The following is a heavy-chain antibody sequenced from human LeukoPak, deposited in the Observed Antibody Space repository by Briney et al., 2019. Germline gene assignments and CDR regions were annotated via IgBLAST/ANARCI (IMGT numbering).Heavy chain of an antibody. D-gene: IGHD6-19*01. V-gene: IGHV1-2*04. J-gene: IGHJ6*02. CDR1: GYTFTGYY. CDR3: ARGGTPSSGWSLYYYCYGMDV. Sequence: ASVKVSCKASGYTFTGYYMHWVRQAPGQGLEWMGWINPNSGGTNYAQKFQGWVTMTRDTSISTAYMELSRLRSDDTAVYYCARGGTPSSGWSLYYYCYGMDVWGQGTTVTVSS. CDR2: INPNSGGT.